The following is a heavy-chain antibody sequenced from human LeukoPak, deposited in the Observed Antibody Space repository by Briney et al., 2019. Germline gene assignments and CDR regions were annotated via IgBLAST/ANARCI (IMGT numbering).Heavy chain of an antibody. CDR3: ARAALWFGFGGRYFDY. J-gene: IGHJ4*02. CDR1: GGSLSGHY. D-gene: IGHD3-10*01. CDR2: INHKGIT. V-gene: IGHV4-34*01. Sequence: SETRSLTCAVYGGSLSGHYWSWVRQSPGKGLEWIGEINHKGITNYNPSLKSRVTISVDTSKNQFSLKLSSVTAADTAVYYCARAALWFGFGGRYFDYWGQGTLVTVSS.